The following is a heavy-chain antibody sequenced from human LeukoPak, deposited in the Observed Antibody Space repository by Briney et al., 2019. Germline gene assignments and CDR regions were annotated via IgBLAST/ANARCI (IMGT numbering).Heavy chain of an antibody. D-gene: IGHD3-9*01. CDR3: ARGYYDILAGYYLPDY. V-gene: IGHV1-8*03. Sequence: ASVKVSCKASGYTFTSYDINWVRQATGQGLEWMGWMNPNSGNTGYAQKFQGRVTITRNTSISTAYMELSSLRSEDTAVYYCARGYYDILAGYYLPDYWGQGTLVTVSS. CDR2: MNPNSGNT. CDR1: GYTFTSYD. J-gene: IGHJ4*02.